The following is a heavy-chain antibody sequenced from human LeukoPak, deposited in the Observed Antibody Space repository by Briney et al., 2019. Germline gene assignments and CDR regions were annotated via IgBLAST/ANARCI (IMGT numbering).Heavy chain of an antibody. D-gene: IGHD3-10*01. CDR3: ARAPLGSGSYNYYCYYYMDV. Sequence: SETLSLTCTVSGGSISSGSYYWSWIRQPAGKGLEWIGRIYTSGSTNYNPSLKSRVTISVDTSKNQFSLKLSSVTAADTAVYYCARAPLGSGSYNYYCYYYMDVWGKGTTVTVSS. CDR1: GGSISSGSYY. V-gene: IGHV4-61*02. J-gene: IGHJ6*03. CDR2: IYTSGST.